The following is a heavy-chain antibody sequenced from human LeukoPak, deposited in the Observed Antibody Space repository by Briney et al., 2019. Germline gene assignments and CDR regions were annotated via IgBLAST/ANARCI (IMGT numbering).Heavy chain of an antibody. Sequence: GGPLRLSCAASGFTFSAYWMHWVRQAPGKGLVWVSRINGDGSITNYADSVKGRFIISRDNAKNTVYLQMNSLSAEDTAVYYCARDLELTYYDSSGHDYWGQGTLVSVSS. CDR3: ARDLELTYYDSSGHDY. CDR2: INGDGSIT. V-gene: IGHV3-74*01. CDR1: GFTFSAYW. J-gene: IGHJ4*02. D-gene: IGHD3-22*01.